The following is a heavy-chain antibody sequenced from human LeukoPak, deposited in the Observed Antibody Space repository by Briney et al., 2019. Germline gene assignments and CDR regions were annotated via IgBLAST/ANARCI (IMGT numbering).Heavy chain of an antibody. CDR1: GYSISSGYY. V-gene: IGHV4-38-2*02. D-gene: IGHD3-22*01. Sequence: PSESLSLTCTVSGYSISSGYYWGGIRQPPGKGLGGIGSIYHSGSTYYNPSLKSRVHRSGDTSKNQFSLKLSSVTAAVTAVYNCARMAPEGDYYGCSGDLTRGGQGTLVTVSS. CDR2: IYHSGST. J-gene: IGHJ4*01. CDR3: ARMAPEGDYYGCSGDLTR.